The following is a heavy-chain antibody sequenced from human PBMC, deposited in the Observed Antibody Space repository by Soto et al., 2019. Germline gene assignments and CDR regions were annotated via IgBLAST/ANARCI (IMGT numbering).Heavy chain of an antibody. V-gene: IGHV3-64*02. CDR1: GFTFSNYA. D-gene: IGHD6-13*01. J-gene: IGHJ4*02. CDR3: ARGHSSSWYSFDY. CDR2: ISSNGGST. Sequence: EVQLVESGEGLVQPGGSLRLSCAASGFTFSNYAMHWVRQAPGKGLEFVSAISSNGGSTYYADSVKGRFTISRDNSKNTLFRQMGSLRAEDMAVYYCARGHSSSWYSFDYWGQGTLVTVSS.